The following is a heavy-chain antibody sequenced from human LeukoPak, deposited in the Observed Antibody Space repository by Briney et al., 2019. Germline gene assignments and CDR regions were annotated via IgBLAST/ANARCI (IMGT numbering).Heavy chain of an antibody. D-gene: IGHD1-26*01. Sequence: SVKVSCKASGGTFSSYAISWVRQAPGQGLEWVGRIIPIFGTANYAQKFQGRVTITTDESTSTAYMELSSLRSEDTAVYYCERLGGSYHYYYYMDVWGKGTTVTVSS. J-gene: IGHJ6*03. CDR3: ERLGGSYHYYYYMDV. CDR1: GGTFSSYA. V-gene: IGHV1-69*05. CDR2: IIPIFGTA.